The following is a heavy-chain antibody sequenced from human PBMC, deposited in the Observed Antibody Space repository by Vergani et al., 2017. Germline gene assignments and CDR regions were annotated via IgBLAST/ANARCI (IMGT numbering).Heavy chain of an antibody. CDR3: ARHLGVVVPAAMPYYMDV. J-gene: IGHJ6*03. Sequence: QLQLQESGPGLVKPSETLSLTCTVSGGSISSSSYYWGWIRQPPGKGLEWIGSIYYSGSTYYNPSLKSRVTISVDTSKNQFSLKLSSVTAADTAVYYCARHLGVVVPAAMPYYMDVWGKGTTVTVSS. D-gene: IGHD2-2*01. V-gene: IGHV4-39*01. CDR1: GGSISSSSYY. CDR2: IYYSGST.